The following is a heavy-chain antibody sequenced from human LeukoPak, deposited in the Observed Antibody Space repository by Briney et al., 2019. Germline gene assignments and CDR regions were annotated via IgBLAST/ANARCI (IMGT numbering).Heavy chain of an antibody. V-gene: IGHV4-38-2*02. Sequence: SETLSLTCTVSGYSISSGYYWGWIRQPPGKGLEWIGSIYYSGSTYYNPSLKSRVTISVDTSKNQFSLKLSSVTAADTAVYYCARRGITMVRGATTITTDKSFDYWGQGTLVTVSS. CDR2: IYYSGST. J-gene: IGHJ4*02. CDR1: GYSISSGYY. D-gene: IGHD3-10*01. CDR3: ARRGITMVRGATTITTDKSFDY.